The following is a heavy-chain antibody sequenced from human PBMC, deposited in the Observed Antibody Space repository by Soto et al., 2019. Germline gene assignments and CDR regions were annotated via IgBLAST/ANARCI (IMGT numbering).Heavy chain of an antibody. D-gene: IGHD3-9*01. V-gene: IGHV3-23*01. CDR1: GFTFSSYA. J-gene: IGHJ4*02. CDR2: ISGSGGST. CDR3: AKDFAPYYDIPQPSLDY. Sequence: GGSLRLSCAASGFTFSSYAMSWVRQAPGKGLEWVSAISGSGGSTYYADSVKGRFTISRDNSKNTLYLQMNSLRAEDTAVYYCAKDFAPYYDIPQPSLDYWGQGTLVTVSS.